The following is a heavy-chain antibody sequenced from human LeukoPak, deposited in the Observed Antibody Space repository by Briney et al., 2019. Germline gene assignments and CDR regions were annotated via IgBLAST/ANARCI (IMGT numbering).Heavy chain of an antibody. V-gene: IGHV3-7*01. CDR2: IKQDGSEK. CDR3: ATDGDYEHNWFDP. Sequence: GGSLRLSCAASGFTFSSYAMSWVRQAPGKGLEWVANIKQDGSEKYYVDSVKGRFTISRDNAKNSLYLQMNSLRAEDTAVYYCATDGDYEHNWFDPWGQGTLVTVSS. CDR1: GFTFSSYA. J-gene: IGHJ5*02. D-gene: IGHD4-17*01.